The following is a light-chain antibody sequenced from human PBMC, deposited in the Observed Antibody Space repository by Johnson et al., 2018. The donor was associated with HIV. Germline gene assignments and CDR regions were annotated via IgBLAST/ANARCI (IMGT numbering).Light chain of an antibody. J-gene: IGLJ1*01. CDR2: ANT. V-gene: IGLV1-51*02. CDR3: GTWDGSLSAGAV. CDR1: SSNIGNNY. Sequence: QSVLTQPPSVSAAPGQKVTISCSGSSSNIGNNYVSWYQHLPGTAPKLLIYANTKRPSGIPDRFFGSKSGTSATLGITGLQTGDEGDYYCGTWDGSLSAGAVFGTGTKVTVL.